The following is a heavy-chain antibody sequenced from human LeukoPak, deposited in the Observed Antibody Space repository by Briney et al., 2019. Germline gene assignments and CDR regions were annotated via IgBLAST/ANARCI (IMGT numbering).Heavy chain of an antibody. Sequence: GGSLRLSCAASGFTFSSYWMTWVRQAPGKGLEWMANIKQGGSEKYYVDSVKGRFTISRDSANNSLYLQLNSLRAEDTAVYYCARERGGFCSGTSCYKAFDIWGQGTMVTVSS. D-gene: IGHD2-2*02. CDR1: GFTFSSYW. J-gene: IGHJ3*02. CDR3: ARERGGFCSGTSCYKAFDI. V-gene: IGHV3-7*01. CDR2: IKQGGSEK.